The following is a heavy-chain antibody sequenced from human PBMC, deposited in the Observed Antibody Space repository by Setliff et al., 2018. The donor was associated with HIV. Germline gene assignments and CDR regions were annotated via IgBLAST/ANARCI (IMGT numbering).Heavy chain of an antibody. J-gene: IGHJ6*03. V-gene: IGHV1-3*01. CDR1: GYTFSRYA. CDR2: INAGNGNT. CDR3: ARVQTMAVAGTQYYYMDV. D-gene: IGHD6-19*01. Sequence: ASVKVSCKASGYTFSRYAMHWVRQAPGQRLEWMGWINAGNGNTKYSQKFQGRVSTARDTSASTAYMGLSSLRSEDTAVYYCARVQTMAVAGTQYYYMDVWGKGTTVTVSS.